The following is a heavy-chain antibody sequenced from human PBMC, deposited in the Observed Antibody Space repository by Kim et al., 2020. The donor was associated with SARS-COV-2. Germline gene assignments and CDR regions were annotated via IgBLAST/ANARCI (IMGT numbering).Heavy chain of an antibody. D-gene: IGHD3-10*01. CDR2: ISYDGSNK. CDR1: GFTFSSYA. CDR3: AREVARFGESSFDY. J-gene: IGHJ4*02. Sequence: GGSLRLTCGASGFTFSSYAMHWVRQAPGKGLEWVAVISYDGSNKYYADSVKGRFTISRDNSKNTLYVQVNNLRAEDTAMHYCAREVARFGESSFDYWGQGTLVTVSS. V-gene: IGHV3-30*04.